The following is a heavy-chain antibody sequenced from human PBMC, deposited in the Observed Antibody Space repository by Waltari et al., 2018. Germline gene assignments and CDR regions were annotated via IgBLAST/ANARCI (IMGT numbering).Heavy chain of an antibody. Sequence: QVQLQESGPGLVKPSQTLSLTCTVSGGSISSGSYYWSWIRQPAGKGLEWIGGIYTSGSTNYNPSLKSRVTISVDTSKNQFSLKLSSVTAADTAVYYCASIAARNWYFDLWGRGTLVTVSS. D-gene: IGHD6-6*01. J-gene: IGHJ2*01. CDR2: IYTSGST. CDR1: GGSISSGSYY. CDR3: ASIAARNWYFDL. V-gene: IGHV4-61*02.